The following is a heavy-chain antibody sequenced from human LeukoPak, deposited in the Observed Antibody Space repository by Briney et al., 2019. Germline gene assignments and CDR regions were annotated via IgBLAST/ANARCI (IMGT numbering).Heavy chain of an antibody. CDR1: GFTFSSYS. CDR2: IGSSISYR. Sequence: AGSLRLSCAASGFTFSSYSMKWVLQAPGKGLEWVSFIGSSISYRSYADSVNGRFTISRDNAKNSLYLQMNSLRAEDTAVYYCAREGYYSGMDVWGQGTAAPVSS. V-gene: IGHV3-21*01. CDR3: AREGYYSGMDV. J-gene: IGHJ6*02.